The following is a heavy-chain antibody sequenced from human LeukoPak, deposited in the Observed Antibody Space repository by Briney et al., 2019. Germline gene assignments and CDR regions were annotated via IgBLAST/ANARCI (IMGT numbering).Heavy chain of an antibody. CDR3: ARASGSYGSGSYYYSGMDV. D-gene: IGHD3-10*01. CDR1: GYSIGSGFY. Sequence: SETLSLTCAVSGYSIGSGFYWGWIRLPPGKGLEWIGSIFHSGSTYYNPSLKSRVTISVDTSKNQFSLKLSSVTAADTALYYCARASGSYGSGSYYYSGMDVWGKGTTVTVSS. CDR2: IFHSGST. V-gene: IGHV4-38-2*01. J-gene: IGHJ6*04.